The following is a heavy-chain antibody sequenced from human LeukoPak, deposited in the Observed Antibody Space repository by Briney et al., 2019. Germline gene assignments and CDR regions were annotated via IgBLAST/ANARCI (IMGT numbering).Heavy chain of an antibody. V-gene: IGHV3-48*03. CDR2: ISSSGSTI. J-gene: IGHJ6*03. CDR1: GFTFSSYE. Sequence: GGSLRLSCAASGFTFSSYEMNWVRQAPGRGLEWVSYISSSGSTIYYADSVKGRFTISRDKAKNSLYLQMNSLRAEDTAAYYCARVLGAYYYMDVWGKGTTVTISS. D-gene: IGHD3-16*01. CDR3: ARVLGAYYYMDV.